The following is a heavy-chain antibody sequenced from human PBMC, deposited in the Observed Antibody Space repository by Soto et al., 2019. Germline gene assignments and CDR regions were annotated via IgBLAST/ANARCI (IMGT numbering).Heavy chain of an antibody. D-gene: IGHD6-19*01. V-gene: IGHV1-69*05. Sequence: QVQLVQSGAEVKKPGSSVKVSCKASGGTFSSYAISWVRQAPGQGLEWMGGIIPIFGTANYAQKFQGRVTITXXEXTXXAYVEVGSLRSEGTAVSYCARDPSGASGLAVAGNYWGQGALVTVSS. CDR2: IIPIFGTA. J-gene: IGHJ4*02. CDR3: ARDPSGASGLAVAGNY. CDR1: GGTFSSYA.